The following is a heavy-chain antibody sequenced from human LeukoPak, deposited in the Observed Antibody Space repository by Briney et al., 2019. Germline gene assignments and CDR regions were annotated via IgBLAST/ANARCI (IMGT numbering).Heavy chain of an antibody. CDR3: ARDSDSVHSTLNY. D-gene: IGHD5/OR15-5a*01. Sequence: SETLSLTCTVSGGSISSYYWSWIRQAPGKGLEWIGYIYYSGSTNYNPSLQSRVTISVDTSKNQFSLKLSSVTAADTAVYYCARDSDSVHSTLNYWGQGTLVTVYS. CDR2: IYYSGST. J-gene: IGHJ4*02. V-gene: IGHV4-59*01. CDR1: GGSISSYY.